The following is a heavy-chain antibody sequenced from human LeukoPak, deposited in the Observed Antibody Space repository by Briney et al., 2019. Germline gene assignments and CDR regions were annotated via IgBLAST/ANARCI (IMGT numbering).Heavy chain of an antibody. CDR2: ISGSGGST. Sequence: GGSLRLSCAASGFTFSSYAMSWVRQAPGKGLEWVSAISGSGGSTYYADSVKGRFTISRDNSKNTLILQMNSLTVGDTAKYYCARDIDPRWYYYMDVWGKGTTVTVSS. CDR3: ARDIDPRWYYYMDV. J-gene: IGHJ6*03. CDR1: GFTFSSYA. V-gene: IGHV3-23*01. D-gene: IGHD1-14*01.